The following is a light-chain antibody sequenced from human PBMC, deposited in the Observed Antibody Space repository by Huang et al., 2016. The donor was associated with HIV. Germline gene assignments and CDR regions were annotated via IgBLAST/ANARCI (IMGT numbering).Light chain of an antibody. V-gene: IGKV2-28*01. CDR3: MQALHTPQT. J-gene: IGKJ1*01. Sequence: DIVMTQSPLSLPVTPGEPASISCRSSQSLLHSNGYNYLDWYLQKPGQSPQVLIYLGSNRASGGPDRFSGSGSGTDFTLKISRVEAEDVGVYFCMQALHTPQTFGQGTKVEIK. CDR2: LGS. CDR1: QSLLHSNGYNY.